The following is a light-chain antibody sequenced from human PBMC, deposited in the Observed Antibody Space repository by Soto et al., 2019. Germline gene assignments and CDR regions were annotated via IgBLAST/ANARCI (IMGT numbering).Light chain of an antibody. V-gene: IGKV1-9*01. Sequence: GDRVTITCRASQDISSYLAWYQQEPGKAPKLLIYAASTLQSGVPSRFSGSGSGTDFTLTISTLQPEDFATYYCQQLNSYPWTFGQGTKVEIK. CDR3: QQLNSYPWT. CDR1: QDISSY. CDR2: AAS. J-gene: IGKJ1*01.